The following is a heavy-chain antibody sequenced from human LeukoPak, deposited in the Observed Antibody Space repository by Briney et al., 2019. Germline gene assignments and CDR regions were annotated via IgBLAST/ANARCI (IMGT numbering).Heavy chain of an antibody. Sequence: SVKVSCKASGGTFSSYAISWVRQAPGQGLEWMGRIIPILGIANYAQKFQGRVTITADKSTSTAYMELSSLRPEDTAVYYCAREFGYSYGLVDYWGQGTLVTVSS. V-gene: IGHV1-69*04. CDR1: GGTFSSYA. CDR3: AREFGYSYGLVDY. J-gene: IGHJ4*02. CDR2: IIPILGIA. D-gene: IGHD5-18*01.